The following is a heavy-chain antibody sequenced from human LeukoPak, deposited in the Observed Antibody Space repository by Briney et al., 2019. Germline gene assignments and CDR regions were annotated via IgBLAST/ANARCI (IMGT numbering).Heavy chain of an antibody. V-gene: IGHV1-69*05. CDR1: GGTFSSYA. J-gene: IGHJ4*02. CDR3: ARGPSYGSGSYNIYGIDY. Sequence: GASVKVSCKASGGTFSSYAISWVRQAPGQGLEWMGGIIPIFGTANYAQKFQGRVTMTRDTSISTAYMELSSLTSEDTAVYYCARGPSYGSGSYNIYGIDYWGQGTLVTVSS. D-gene: IGHD3-10*01. CDR2: IIPIFGTA.